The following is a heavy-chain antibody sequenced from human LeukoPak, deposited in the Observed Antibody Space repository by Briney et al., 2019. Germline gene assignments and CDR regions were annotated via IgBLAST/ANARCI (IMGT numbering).Heavy chain of an antibody. J-gene: IGHJ4*02. D-gene: IGHD2-2*01. CDR3: ASMGNVDIGCRSTSCSFDF. CDR2: IYPGDSDT. V-gene: IGHV5-51*01. CDR1: GYSFTSYW. Sequence: GESLKISCKGSGYSFTSYWIGWVRQMPGKGLEWMGIIYPGDSDTRYSPSFQGQVTISADKSISTAYLQWSSLKASDTAMYYCASMGNVDIGCRSTSCSFDFWGQGTLVSVSS.